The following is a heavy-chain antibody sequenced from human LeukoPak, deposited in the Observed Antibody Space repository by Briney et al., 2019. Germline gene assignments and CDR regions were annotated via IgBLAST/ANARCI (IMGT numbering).Heavy chain of an antibody. CDR3: VKGHRYYGPDKLPEGDY. CDR2: ISCSGGST. CDR1: GFTFSSYA. J-gene: IGHJ4*02. V-gene: IGHV3-23*01. D-gene: IGHD4-17*01. Sequence: PGGSLRLSCAASGFTFSSYAMSWVRQAPGKGLEWVSAISCSGGSTYYADSVKGRFTISRDNSKNTLYLQMNSLRADDTVVYYCVKGHRYYGPDKLPEGDYWGQGTLVTVSS.